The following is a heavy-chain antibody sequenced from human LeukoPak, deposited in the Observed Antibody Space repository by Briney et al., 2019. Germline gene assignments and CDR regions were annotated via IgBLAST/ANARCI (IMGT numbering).Heavy chain of an antibody. J-gene: IGHJ5*02. CDR3: ARALDRNWFDP. V-gene: IGHV4-59*01. CDR1: GGSISSYY. CDR2: IYYSGST. Sequence: PSETLSLTCTVSGGSISSYYWSWLRQPPGKGLEWIGYIYYSGSTNYNPSLKSRVTISVDTSKNQFPLKLSSVTAADTAVYYCARALDRNWFDPWGQGTLVTVSS.